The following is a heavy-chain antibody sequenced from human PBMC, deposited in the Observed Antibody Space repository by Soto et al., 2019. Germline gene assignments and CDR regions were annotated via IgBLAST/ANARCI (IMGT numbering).Heavy chain of an antibody. CDR3: ARETYGDYVGYFAP. D-gene: IGHD4-17*01. J-gene: IGHJ5*02. V-gene: IGHV4-39*07. CDR2: VHYSGST. Sequence: SETLSLTYSVSGGSIRSNIYYWGWIRQPPGKGLEWIATVHYSGSTYYTPSLKSRVIISVDRSKNQFSLKLSSVTAADTAVYYCARETYGDYVGYFAPRGQGTLVTVSS. CDR1: GGSIRSNIYY.